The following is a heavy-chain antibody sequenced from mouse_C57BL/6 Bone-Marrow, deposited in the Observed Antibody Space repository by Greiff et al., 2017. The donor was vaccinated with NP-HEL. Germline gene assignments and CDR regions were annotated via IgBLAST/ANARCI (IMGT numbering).Heavy chain of an antibody. CDR1: GFSLTSYG. Sequence: VQLQESGPGLVQPSQSLSITCTVSGFSLTSYGVHWVRQSPGKGLEWLGVIWSGGSTDYNAAFISRLSISKDNSKSQVFFKMNSLQADDTAIYYCARNSGAYYYGSSYGYYAMDYWGQGTSVTVSS. CDR2: IWSGGST. J-gene: IGHJ4*01. D-gene: IGHD1-1*01. V-gene: IGHV2-2*01. CDR3: ARNSGAYYYGSSYGYYAMDY.